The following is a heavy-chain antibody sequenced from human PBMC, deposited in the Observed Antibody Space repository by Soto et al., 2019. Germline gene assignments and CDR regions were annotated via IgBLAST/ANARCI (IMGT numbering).Heavy chain of an antibody. D-gene: IGHD3-9*01. Sequence: PGGSLRLSCAASGLTFSSYGMHWVRQAPGKGLEWVAVISYDGSNKYYADSVKGRFTISRDNSKNTLYLQMNSLRAEDTAVYYCAKVLNVLRYFDRLQWGQGTGVTVSS. J-gene: IGHJ4*02. CDR2: ISYDGSNK. V-gene: IGHV3-30*18. CDR3: AKVLNVLRYFDRLQ. CDR1: GLTFSSYG.